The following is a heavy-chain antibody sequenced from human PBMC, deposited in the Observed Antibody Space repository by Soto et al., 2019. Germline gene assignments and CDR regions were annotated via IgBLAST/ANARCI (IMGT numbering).Heavy chain of an antibody. CDR3: ARQLSHICDS. CDR2: IKPGTSDI. V-gene: IGHV5-51*01. CDR1: GYKFGSAW. Sequence: GESLKISCKGVGYKFGSAWIGWVRQMPGKGLEWMGIIKPGTSDIRYSPSCRGHVTISADEAISTAYLQWSSLKASDTAMYYCARQLSHICDSWGQGTLVTVSS. D-gene: IGHD3-3*02. J-gene: IGHJ4*02.